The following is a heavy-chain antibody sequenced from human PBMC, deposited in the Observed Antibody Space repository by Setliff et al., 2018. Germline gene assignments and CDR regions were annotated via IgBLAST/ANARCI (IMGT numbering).Heavy chain of an antibody. J-gene: IGHJ4*01. CDR1: GGSITSGSFY. CDR3: ARERYFDWFFED. V-gene: IGHV4-61*02. Sequence: SETLSLTCTVSGGSITSGSFYWSWIWQPAGKKLEWIGRIHASGSPDYNPSFKSRVTISRDTSTNQFSLKLGSVTAADTAVYYCARERYFDWFFEDWGHGTLVT. D-gene: IGHD3-9*01. CDR2: IHASGSP.